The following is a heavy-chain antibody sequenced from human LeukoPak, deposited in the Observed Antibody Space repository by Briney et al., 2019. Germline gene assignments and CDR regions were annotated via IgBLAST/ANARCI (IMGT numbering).Heavy chain of an antibody. Sequence: PGGSLRLSCAASGFTFSSHAMSWVRQAPGRGLEWVSAIRGDGATIFYADSVKGRITVSRDNSKNTLYLQMNSLRAEDTAVYYCARDRFGDYFRGADYWGQGTLVTVSS. CDR3: ARDRFGDYFRGADY. CDR1: GFTFSSHA. D-gene: IGHD3-22*01. V-gene: IGHV3-23*01. J-gene: IGHJ4*02. CDR2: IRGDGATI.